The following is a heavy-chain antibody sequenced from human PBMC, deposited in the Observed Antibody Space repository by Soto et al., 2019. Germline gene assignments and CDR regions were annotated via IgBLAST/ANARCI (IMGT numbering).Heavy chain of an antibody. CDR3: TSDYGDENL. V-gene: IGHV1-18*01. Sequence: QVQLVQSGVEVKKPGASVRVACKTSASIFTRYGFSWVRQAPGQGLEWMGWISAYNGDTKYAQNFQGRVTMTTDTSTRTAYMELRTLGIDGTAVYYCTSDYGDENLWGQGTLATASS. D-gene: IGHD4-17*01. CDR1: ASIFTRYG. J-gene: IGHJ4*02. CDR2: ISAYNGDT.